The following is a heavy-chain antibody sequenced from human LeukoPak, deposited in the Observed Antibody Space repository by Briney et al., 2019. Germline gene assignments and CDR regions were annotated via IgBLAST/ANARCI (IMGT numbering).Heavy chain of an antibody. Sequence: PGGSLRLSCAASGYTFSKYRMHWVRQAPGKGRVWVSRIKSDGSSTIFADSVQGGFTISRDNVKNTLYFQMNSLRAEDTAVYYCARGGDSSNWYPGYFDYWGQGALVTVSS. CDR3: ARGGDSSNWYPGYFDY. V-gene: IGHV3-74*01. J-gene: IGHJ4*02. D-gene: IGHD6-13*01. CDR2: IKSDGSST. CDR1: GYTFSKYR.